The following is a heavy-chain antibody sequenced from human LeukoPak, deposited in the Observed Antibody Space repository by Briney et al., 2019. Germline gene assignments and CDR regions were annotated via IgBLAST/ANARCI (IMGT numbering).Heavy chain of an antibody. CDR2: MNPNSGNT. J-gene: IGHJ4*02. CDR3: AVIAVAGGY. V-gene: IGHV1-8*01. CDR1: GYTFTSYD. Sequence: ASVNVSCKASGYTFTSYDINWVRQAPGQGLEWMGWMNPNSGNTGYAQKFQGRVTMTRNTSISTAYMELSSLRSEDTAVYYCAVIAVAGGYWGQGTLVTVSS. D-gene: IGHD6-19*01.